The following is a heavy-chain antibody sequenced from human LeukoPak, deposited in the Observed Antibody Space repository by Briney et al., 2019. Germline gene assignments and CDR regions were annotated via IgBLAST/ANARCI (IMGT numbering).Heavy chain of an antibody. J-gene: IGHJ4*02. CDR2: ISYDGSNK. CDR1: GFTFSSYG. Sequence: GGSLRLSCAASGFTFSSYGMHWVRQAPGKGLEWVAVISYDGSNKYYADSVKGRFTISRDNSKNTLYLQMNSLRAEDTAVYYCLITELLWGQGALVTVSS. V-gene: IGHV3-30*03. D-gene: IGHD1-7*01. CDR3: LITELL.